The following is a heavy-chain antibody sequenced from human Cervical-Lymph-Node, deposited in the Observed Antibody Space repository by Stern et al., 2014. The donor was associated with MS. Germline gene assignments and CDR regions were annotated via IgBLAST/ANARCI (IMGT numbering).Heavy chain of an antibody. V-gene: IGHV2-5*02. D-gene: IGHD3/OR15-3a*01. Sequence: QVTLRESGPMLVKPTQTLTLTCTFSGFSLNTSGVGVAWIRQPPRKALEWLARIYWDDDKRYSPSLKSRLTITKGTSENQVVLSMTNMDPVDTATYYCAHSSLYDFLDFWGPGTLVAVSS. CDR2: IYWDDDK. CDR1: GFSLNTSGVG. CDR3: AHSSLYDFLDF. J-gene: IGHJ4*02.